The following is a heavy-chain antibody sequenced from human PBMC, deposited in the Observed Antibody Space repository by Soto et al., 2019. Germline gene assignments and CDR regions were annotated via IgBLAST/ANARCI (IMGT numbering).Heavy chain of an antibody. CDR3: ARSAYDSSGYSIDC. V-gene: IGHV4-39*01. CDR1: GGSISSSSYY. D-gene: IGHD3-22*01. Sequence: QLQLQESGPGLVKPSETLSLTCTVSGGSISSSSYYWGWIRQPPGKGLEWIGSIYYSGSTYYNPSLKSRVTISVDTSKNQFSLKLSSVTAADTAVYYCARSAYDSSGYSIDCWGQGTLVTVSS. CDR2: IYYSGST. J-gene: IGHJ4*02.